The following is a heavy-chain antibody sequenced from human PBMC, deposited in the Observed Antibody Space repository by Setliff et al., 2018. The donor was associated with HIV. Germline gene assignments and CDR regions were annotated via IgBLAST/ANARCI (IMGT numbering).Heavy chain of an antibody. CDR1: GGSISSHN. V-gene: IGHV4-59*11. J-gene: IGHJ3*02. CDR3: ARDIDGSGRGFDI. D-gene: IGHD3-10*01. CDR2: MYYTGRT. Sequence: TSETLSLTCTVSGGSISSHNWGWIRQPPGRGLEWIVYMYYTGRTNYNPSLKSRVTTSVDTSKNQFSLKLNSVTAADTAVYYCARDIDGSGRGFDIWGQGTMVT.